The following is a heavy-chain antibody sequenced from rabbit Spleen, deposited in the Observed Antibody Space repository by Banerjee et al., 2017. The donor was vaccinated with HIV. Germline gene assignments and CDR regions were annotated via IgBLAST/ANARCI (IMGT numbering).Heavy chain of an antibody. Sequence: QSLEESGGDLVKPGASLTLTCTASGFSFSSSDYMCWVRQAPGKGLEWISCIAGSTGNTYYASWAKGRFTISKTSSTTVTLQMTTLTAADTATYFCARDLAGYAVDGVATFDLWGPGTLVTVS. J-gene: IGHJ4*01. CDR2: IAGSTGNT. D-gene: IGHD6-1*01. CDR1: GFSFSSSDY. V-gene: IGHV1S40*01. CDR3: ARDLAGYAVDGVATFDL.